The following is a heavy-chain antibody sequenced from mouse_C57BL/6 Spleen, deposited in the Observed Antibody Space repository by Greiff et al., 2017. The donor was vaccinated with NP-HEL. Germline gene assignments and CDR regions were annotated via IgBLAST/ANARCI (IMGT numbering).Heavy chain of an antibody. V-gene: IGHV1-15*01. D-gene: IGHD1-1*01. CDR3: TRPYYGSSYYFDY. Sequence: QVQLKESGAELVRPGASVTLSCKASGYTFTDYEMHWVKQTPVHGLEWIGAIDPETGGTAYNQKFKGKAILTADKSSSTAYMELRSLASEDSAVYYCTRPYYGSSYYFDYWGQGTTLTVSS. CDR1: GYTFTDYE. J-gene: IGHJ2*01. CDR2: IDPETGGT.